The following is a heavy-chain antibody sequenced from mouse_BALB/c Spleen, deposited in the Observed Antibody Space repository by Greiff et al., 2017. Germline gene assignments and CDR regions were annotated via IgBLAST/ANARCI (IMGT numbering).Heavy chain of an antibody. CDR2: ISNGGGST. CDR1: GFTFSSYT. CDR3: ARHVGNSGAMDY. V-gene: IGHV5-12-2*01. Sequence: EVKLMESGGGLVQPGGSLKLSCAASGFTFSSYTMSWVRQTPEKRLEWVAYISNGGGSTYYPDTVKGRFTISRDNAKNTLYLQMSSLKSEDTAMYYCARHVGNSGAMDYWGQGTSVTVSS. D-gene: IGHD2-1*01. J-gene: IGHJ4*01.